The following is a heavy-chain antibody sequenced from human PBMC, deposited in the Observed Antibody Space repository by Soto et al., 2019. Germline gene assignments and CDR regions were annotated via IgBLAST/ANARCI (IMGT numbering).Heavy chain of an antibody. J-gene: IGHJ4*02. CDR3: ARGERQQQRDY. D-gene: IGHD6-13*01. Sequence: PSETLSLTCTVSGDSIMRDSYYWNWIRQHPGKGLEWIGYIYYSGTTAYNPSLKTRVTISPDTSKNQFSLKLSSVTDADTAVYYCARGERQQQRDYWGQGTLVTVSS. CDR1: GDSIMRDSYY. V-gene: IGHV4-31*03. CDR2: IYYSGTT.